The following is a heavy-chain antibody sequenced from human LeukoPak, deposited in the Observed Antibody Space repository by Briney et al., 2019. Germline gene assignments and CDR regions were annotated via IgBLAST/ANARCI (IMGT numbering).Heavy chain of an antibody. CDR3: ASFKPSYGPGNWFDP. V-gene: IGHV4-59*01. CDR1: GGSISSYY. Sequence: SETLSLTCTVYGGSISSYYWSWIRQPPGKGLEWIGYIYYSGSTNYNPSLKSRVTISVDTSKNQFSLKLSSVTAADTAVYYCASFKPSYGPGNWFDPWGQGTLVTVSS. CDR2: IYYSGST. D-gene: IGHD5-18*01. J-gene: IGHJ5*02.